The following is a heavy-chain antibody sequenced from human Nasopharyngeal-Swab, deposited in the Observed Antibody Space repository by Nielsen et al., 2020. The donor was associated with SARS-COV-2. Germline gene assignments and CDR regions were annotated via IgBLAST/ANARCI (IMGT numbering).Heavy chain of an antibody. Sequence: GGSLRLSCAASGLSISDSTMRWLRQAPGKGLEWIAYIRRSDNSIHYADSVKGRITVSEDNAKNSVSLYLSSLRVEDTAVYYCARTNFSYYYGLDVWGQGTTVTVSS. J-gene: IGHJ6*02. D-gene: IGHD3-3*01. CDR2: IRRSDNSI. V-gene: IGHV3-11*01. CDR3: ARTNFSYYYGLDV. CDR1: GLSISDST.